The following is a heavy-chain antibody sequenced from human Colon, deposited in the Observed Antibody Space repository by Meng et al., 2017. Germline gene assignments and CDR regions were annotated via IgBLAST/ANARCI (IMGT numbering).Heavy chain of an antibody. CDR2: IYWDDDK. V-gene: IGHV2-5*02. CDR1: GFALSGVT. CDR3: ARARELWGRPLPSPFDY. D-gene: IGHD7-27*01. J-gene: IGHJ4*02. Sequence: QITLKESGPTLVKPTQTLTLTCSISGFALSGVTVAWIRQPPGKALECPAVIYWDDDKRYRPSLESRLTITKDTSKNQVVLTMTNVDPVDTATYYCARARELWGRPLPSPFDYWGPGTLVTVSS.